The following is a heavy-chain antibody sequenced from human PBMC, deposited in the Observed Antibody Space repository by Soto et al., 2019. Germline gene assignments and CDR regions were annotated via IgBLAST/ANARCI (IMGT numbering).Heavy chain of an antibody. CDR2: ISGSGGST. D-gene: IGHD3-10*01. V-gene: IGHV3-23*01. Sequence: GGSLRLSCAASGLTFSSYAMSWVRQAPGKGLEWVSAISGSGGSTYYADSVKGRFTISRDNSKNTLYLQMNSLRAEDTAVYYCAKGLRSKGSGSYIYYWGQGTLVTVSS. CDR3: AKGLRSKGSGSYIYY. J-gene: IGHJ4*02. CDR1: GLTFSSYA.